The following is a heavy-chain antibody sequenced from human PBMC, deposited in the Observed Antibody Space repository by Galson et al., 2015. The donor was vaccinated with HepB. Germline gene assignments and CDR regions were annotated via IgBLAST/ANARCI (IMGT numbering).Heavy chain of an antibody. CDR2: ISYDGGNK. Sequence: SLRLSCAASGFTFSNYCMHWVRQAPGKGLEWVAVISYDGGNKNYADSVKGRFTITRDNSRYTLYLQMNSLRSEDTAVYYWARGPLEWLFGGDSFDIWGQGTMVTVSS. CDR3: ARGPLEWLFGGDSFDI. J-gene: IGHJ3*02. V-gene: IGHV3-30-3*01. CDR1: GFTFSNYC. D-gene: IGHD3-3*01.